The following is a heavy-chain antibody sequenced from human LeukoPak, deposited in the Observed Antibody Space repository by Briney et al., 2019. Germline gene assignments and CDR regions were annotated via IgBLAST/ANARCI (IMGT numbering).Heavy chain of an antibody. CDR1: GDSVSSNSAA. CDR2: TYYRSKWYN. V-gene: IGHV6-1*01. CDR3: ARDGCSSTSCYTDTPYYYYGMDV. J-gene: IGHJ6*02. D-gene: IGHD2-2*02. Sequence: SQTLSLTCAISGDSVSSNSAAWNWIRQSPSRGLEWLGRTYYRSKWYNDYAVSVKSRITINPDTSKNQLSLQLNSVTPEDTAVYYCARDGCSSTSCYTDTPYYYYGMDVWGQGTTVTVSS.